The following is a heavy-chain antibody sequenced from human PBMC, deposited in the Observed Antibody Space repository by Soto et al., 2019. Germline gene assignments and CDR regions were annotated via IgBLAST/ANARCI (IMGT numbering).Heavy chain of an antibody. Sequence: PAGSLRLSCAASRFTFSSYRMKWVRQAPGKGLEWVSYINSHGRTTYYADSVKGRCTSSRDNAKNSLYLQMNSLRGEDTAVYYCAREANSYCGMDVWGHGTTVAVSS. CDR1: RFTFSSYR. CDR2: INSHGRTT. CDR3: AREANSYCGMDV. J-gene: IGHJ6*02. V-gene: IGHV3-48*01.